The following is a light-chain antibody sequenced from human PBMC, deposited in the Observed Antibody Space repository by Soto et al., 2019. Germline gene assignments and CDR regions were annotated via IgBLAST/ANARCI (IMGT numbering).Light chain of an antibody. J-gene: IGLJ1*01. CDR2: SDN. Sequence: QSFLAHPPSASCTPGHRVTISFSGCSSNIGSNYVFWYQHLPGMAPQLLIYSDNQRPSGVPDRFSGSKSGTSASLAISGLRSEDEADYYCAAWDDTLSGYVFGTGTKVTVL. CDR1: SSNIGSNY. CDR3: AAWDDTLSGYV. V-gene: IGLV1-47*02.